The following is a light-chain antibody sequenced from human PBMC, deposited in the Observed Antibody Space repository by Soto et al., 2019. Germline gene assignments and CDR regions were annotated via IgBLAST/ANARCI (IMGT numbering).Light chain of an antibody. CDR1: SSDVGGSNY. J-gene: IGLJ1*01. CDR3: GSYTSSSTLYV. V-gene: IGLV2-14*01. Sequence: QSALTQPASVSGSPGQSITISCTGTSSDVGGSNYVSWYQQHPGKAPKLMIYDVSNRPSGVSNRFSGSKSGNTASLTSAGLQAEDDAAYCCGSYTSSSTLYVFGTGTKVTVL. CDR2: DVS.